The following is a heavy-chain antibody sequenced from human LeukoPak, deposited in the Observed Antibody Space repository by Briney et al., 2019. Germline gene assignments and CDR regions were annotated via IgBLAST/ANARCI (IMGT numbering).Heavy chain of an antibody. Sequence: GGSLRLSCAASGFTFSSYAMSWVRQAPGKGLEWVSAISGSGGSTYYADSVKGRFTISRDNSKNTLYLQMNSLGAEDTAVYYCAKDREGYYDSSGYYYYYYYYYMDVWGKGTTVTVSS. D-gene: IGHD3-22*01. V-gene: IGHV3-23*01. CDR2: ISGSGGST. CDR1: GFTFSSYA. CDR3: AKDREGYYDSSGYYYYYYYYYMDV. J-gene: IGHJ6*03.